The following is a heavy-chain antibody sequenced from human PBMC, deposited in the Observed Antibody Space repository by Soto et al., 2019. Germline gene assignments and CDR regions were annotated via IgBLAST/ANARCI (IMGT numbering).Heavy chain of an antibody. Sequence: ASVKVSCKASGYTFTGYYMHWVRQAPGQGLEWMGWINPNSGGTNYAQKFQGWVTMTRDTSISTAYMELSRLRSDDTAVYYCARGPYYYDSSGYYYEFGLFDLWGQGTLVTGSS. J-gene: IGHJ4*02. CDR3: ARGPYYYDSSGYYYEFGLFDL. CDR2: INPNSGGT. CDR1: GYTFTGYY. V-gene: IGHV1-2*04. D-gene: IGHD3-22*01.